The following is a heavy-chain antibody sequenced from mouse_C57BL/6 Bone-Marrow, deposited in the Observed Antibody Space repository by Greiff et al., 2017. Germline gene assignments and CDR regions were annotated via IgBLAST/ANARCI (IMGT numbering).Heavy chain of an antibody. CDR1: GFTFTDYY. CDR2: IRNKANGYTT. CDR3: ARSLTVFDY. Sequence: EVMLVESGGGLVQPGGSLSLSCAASGFTFTDYYMSWVRQPPGKALEWLGFIRNKANGYTTEYSASVKGRFTISRDKSQSILYLQMNALRAEDSATYYCARSLTVFDYWGQGTTLTVSS. V-gene: IGHV7-3*01. D-gene: IGHD4-1*01. J-gene: IGHJ2*01.